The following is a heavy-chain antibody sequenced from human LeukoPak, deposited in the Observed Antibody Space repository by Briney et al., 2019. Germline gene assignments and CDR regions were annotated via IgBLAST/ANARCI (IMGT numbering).Heavy chain of an antibody. CDR3: ARDGGSGQYYFDH. J-gene: IGHJ4*02. CDR2: IYYSGST. D-gene: IGHD6-19*01. Sequence: SQTLSLTCTVSGGSISSSSYYWGWIRQPPGKGLEWIGSIYYSGSTYYNPSLKSRVTISVDTSKNQFSLKLSSVTAADTAVYYCARDGGSGQYYFDHWGQGTLVTVSS. CDR1: GGSISSSSYY. V-gene: IGHV4-39*02.